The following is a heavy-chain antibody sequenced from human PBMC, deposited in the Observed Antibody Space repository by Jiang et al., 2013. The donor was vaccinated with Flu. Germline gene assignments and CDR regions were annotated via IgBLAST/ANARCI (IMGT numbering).Heavy chain of an antibody. J-gene: IGHJ6*02. CDR2: INMDGRST. CDR1: GFTFSNYW. Sequence: VQLVESGGGLIQPGGSLRLSCVASGFTFSNYWMHWVRQAPGKGLEWVSRINMDGRSTTYADSVKGRFTISRDNAKNTLYLQMDRLKVEDTGVYYCVREAVPATRSGFVWGQGTTVTVSS. V-gene: IGHV3-74*01. D-gene: IGHD1-1*01. CDR3: VREAVPATRSGFV.